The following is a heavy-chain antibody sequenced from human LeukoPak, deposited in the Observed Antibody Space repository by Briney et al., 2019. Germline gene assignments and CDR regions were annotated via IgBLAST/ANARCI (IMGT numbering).Heavy chain of an antibody. Sequence: GGSLRLSCAASGFTFSDYYMSWIRQAPGKGLEWVSYISSSGSTIYYADSVKGRFTISRDNAKNSLYLQMNSLRAEDTAVYYCAGSADSGYSYGPFDYWGQGTLVTVSS. CDR3: AGSADSGYSYGPFDY. CDR2: ISSSGSTI. CDR1: GFTFSDYY. J-gene: IGHJ4*02. D-gene: IGHD5-18*01. V-gene: IGHV3-11*04.